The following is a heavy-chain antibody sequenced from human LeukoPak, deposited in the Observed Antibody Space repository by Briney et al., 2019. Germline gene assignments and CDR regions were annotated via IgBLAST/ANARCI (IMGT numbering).Heavy chain of an antibody. D-gene: IGHD3-10*01. J-gene: IGHJ5*02. CDR2: INPSGGST. CDR3: ATALMVRGVINNWFDP. V-gene: IGHV1-46*01. CDR1: GYTFTSYY. Sequence: ASVKVSCKASGYTFTSYYMHWVRQAPGQGLEWMGIINPSGGSTSYAQKFQGRVTMTRDTSTSTVYMELSSLRSEDTAVYYCATALMVRGVINNWFDPWGQGTLVTVSS.